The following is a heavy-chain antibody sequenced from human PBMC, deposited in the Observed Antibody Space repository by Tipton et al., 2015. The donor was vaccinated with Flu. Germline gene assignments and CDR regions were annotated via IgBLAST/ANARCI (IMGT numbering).Heavy chain of an antibody. Sequence: SLRLSCVASGFTFRNFEMNWVRQAPGKGLVWVSYISGSGGNEYYADFVKGRFTISRDNAKNSLFLQMNSLTADDTALYYCARDSDYYSSGPDAFDLWGHGTMVTVSS. CDR3: ARDSDYYSSGPDAFDL. V-gene: IGHV3-48*03. J-gene: IGHJ3*01. D-gene: IGHD3-10*01. CDR2: ISGSGGNE. CDR1: GFTFRNFE.